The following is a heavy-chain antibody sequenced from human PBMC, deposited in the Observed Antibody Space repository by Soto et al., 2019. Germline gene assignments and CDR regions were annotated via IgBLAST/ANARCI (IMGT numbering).Heavy chain of an antibody. Sequence: SETLSLTCTVSGGSISSGGYYWSWIRQHPGKGLEWIGYIYYSGSTYYNPSLKSRATISVDTSKNQFSLKLSSVTAADTAVYYCARSVVSEVVVINWFDPWGQGTLVTVSS. CDR1: GGSISSGGYY. CDR2: IYYSGST. V-gene: IGHV4-31*03. J-gene: IGHJ5*02. CDR3: ARSVVSEVVVINWFDP. D-gene: IGHD3-22*01.